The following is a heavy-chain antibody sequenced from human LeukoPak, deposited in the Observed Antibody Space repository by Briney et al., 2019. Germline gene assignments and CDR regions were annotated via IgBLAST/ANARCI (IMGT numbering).Heavy chain of an antibody. Sequence: SETLSLTCAVSGYSISSSYYWGWIRQPPGKGLEWIGTIYHSGSTHYNPSLKSRVTISVDTSKNQFSLKLSSVTAADTAVYYCARHRPIVVVPAASFDPWGQGTLVTVSS. D-gene: IGHD2-2*01. V-gene: IGHV4-38-2*01. CDR2: IYHSGST. CDR3: ARHRPIVVVPAASFDP. J-gene: IGHJ5*02. CDR1: GYSISSSYY.